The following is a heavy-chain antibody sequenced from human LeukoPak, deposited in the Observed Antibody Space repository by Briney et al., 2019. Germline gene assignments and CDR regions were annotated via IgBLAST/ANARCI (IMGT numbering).Heavy chain of an antibody. CDR1: GGSISSYY. CDR2: IYTSGST. Sequence: SETLSLTCTASGGSISSYYWSWIRQPAGKGLEWIGHIYTSGSTNYNPSLKSRVTMSVDTSKNQFSLKLSSVTAADTAVYYCAREEQQLLGAFDIWGQGAMVTVSS. V-gene: IGHV4-4*07. D-gene: IGHD6-13*01. CDR3: AREEQQLLGAFDI. J-gene: IGHJ3*02.